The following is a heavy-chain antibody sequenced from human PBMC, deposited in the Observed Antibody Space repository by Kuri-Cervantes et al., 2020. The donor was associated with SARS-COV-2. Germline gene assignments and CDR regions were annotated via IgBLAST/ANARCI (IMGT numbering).Heavy chain of an antibody. D-gene: IGHD2-2*01. CDR3: ARGLEGYCSSTSCLRRGGNYYYYMDV. J-gene: IGHJ6*03. Sequence: SETLSLTCAVSGYSISSGYYWGWIRQPPGKGLEWIGSIYYSGSTYYNPSLKSRVTISVDTSKNQFSLKLSSVTAADTAVYYCARGLEGYCSSTSCLRRGGNYYYYMDVWGKGTTVTVSS. CDR2: IYYSGST. CDR1: GYSISSGYY. V-gene: IGHV4-38-2*01.